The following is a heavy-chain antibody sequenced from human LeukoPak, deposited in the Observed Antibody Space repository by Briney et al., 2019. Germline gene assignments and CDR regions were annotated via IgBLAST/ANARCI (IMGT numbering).Heavy chain of an antibody. D-gene: IGHD6-19*01. CDR2: ISSSSSYI. CDR1: GFTFSSYS. Sequence: PGGSLRLSCAASGFTFSSYSMNWVRQAPGKGLEWVSSISSSSSYIYYADSVKGRFTISRDNAKNSLYLQMNSLRAEDTAVYYCARDGGAVASEFDYWGQGTLVTVSS. V-gene: IGHV3-21*01. CDR3: ARDGGAVASEFDY. J-gene: IGHJ4*02.